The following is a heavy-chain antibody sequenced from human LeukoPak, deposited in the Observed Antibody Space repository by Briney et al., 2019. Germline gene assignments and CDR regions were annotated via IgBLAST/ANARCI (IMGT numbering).Heavy chain of an antibody. CDR1: GFTFSSYG. CDR2: ISYDGSNK. Sequence: GGSLRLSCAVSGFTFSSYGMHWIRQAPGKGLEWVAVISYDGSNKYYGDSVKGRFTISRDISKNTLYLQMNNLRAEDTAVYYCAKDIYSYGLRSLDYWGQGTLVTVSS. CDR3: AKDIYSYGLRSLDY. V-gene: IGHV3-30*18. D-gene: IGHD5-18*01. J-gene: IGHJ4*02.